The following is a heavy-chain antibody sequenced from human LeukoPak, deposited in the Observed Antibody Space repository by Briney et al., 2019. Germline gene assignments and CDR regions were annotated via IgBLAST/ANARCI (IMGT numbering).Heavy chain of an antibody. Sequence: GESLRLSCAASGFIFRRHTMNWVRQAPGKGLEWVSSISTSSSYGYYGDSVKGRVTISRDNARKSVYLQMDSLRADDTAVYYCARNFDFCRSPQGHMDVWGKGTSVTVSS. V-gene: IGHV3-21*01. CDR1: GFIFRRHT. D-gene: IGHD3-3*01. J-gene: IGHJ6*03. CDR3: ARNFDFCRSPQGHMDV. CDR2: ISTSSSYG.